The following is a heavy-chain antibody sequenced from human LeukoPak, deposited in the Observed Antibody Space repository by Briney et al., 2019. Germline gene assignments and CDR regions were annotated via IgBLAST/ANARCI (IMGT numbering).Heavy chain of an antibody. CDR1: GYSFTNYW. CDR3: VRFHNHAFEI. J-gene: IGHJ3*02. Sequence: GESLKISCESFGYSFTNYWIGWVRQMPGRGLEWMGIIHPTDSDTRYSPSFQGQITISADKSINTAYLQWSSLKASDTAMYYCVRFHNHAFEIWGQGTVVTVSS. V-gene: IGHV5-51*01. CDR2: IHPTDSDT. D-gene: IGHD1-20*01.